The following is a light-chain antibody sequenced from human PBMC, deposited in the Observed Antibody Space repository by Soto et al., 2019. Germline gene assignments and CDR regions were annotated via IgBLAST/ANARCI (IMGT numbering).Light chain of an antibody. Sequence: QSVLTQPASVSGSPGQSITISCTGTSSDVGTYNLVSWYQQHPGKAPKLMIYEGSKRPSGVSNRFSGSKSGNTASLTISGLQADDEADYYCCSFAGSSTVFGGGTKLTVL. CDR1: SSDVGTYNL. CDR2: EGS. V-gene: IGLV2-23*01. J-gene: IGLJ2*01. CDR3: CSFAGSSTV.